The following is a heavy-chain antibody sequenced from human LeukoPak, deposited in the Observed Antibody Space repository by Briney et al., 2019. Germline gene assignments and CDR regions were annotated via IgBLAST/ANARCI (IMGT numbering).Heavy chain of an antibody. CDR3: ARSGDRWYFDH. V-gene: IGHV3-23*01. CDR1: GFTFSNYA. D-gene: IGHD7-27*01. J-gene: IGHJ2*01. Sequence: PGGSLRLSCAASGFTFSNYAMSWVRQAPGKGLEWVSTISGSGVSTYYADSVKGRFTISRDSSKNTLYLEMNSLRAEDTAVYYCARSGDRWYFDHWGRGTLVTVSS. CDR2: ISGSGVST.